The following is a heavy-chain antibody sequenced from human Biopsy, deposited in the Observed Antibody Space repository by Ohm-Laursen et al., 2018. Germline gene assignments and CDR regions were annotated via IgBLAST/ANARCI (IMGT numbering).Heavy chain of an antibody. V-gene: IGHV1-69*04. J-gene: IGHJ4*02. D-gene: IGHD3-3*01. CDR2: IVPILGHL. Sequence: GPSVKVSCKASGGPSGNYAFSWVRHAPGQGLEWVGRIVPILGHLNYAQRFQGRVSITADKSTTYVYMELSRLTSGDTAVYYCAADADGYYTEFDYWGPGTLVTVSS. CDR1: GGPSGNYA. CDR3: AADADGYYTEFDY.